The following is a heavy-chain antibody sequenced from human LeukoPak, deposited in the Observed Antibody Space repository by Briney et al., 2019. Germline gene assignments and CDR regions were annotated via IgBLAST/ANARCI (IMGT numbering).Heavy chain of an antibody. V-gene: IGHV4-59*01. Sequence: KTSETLSLTCTVSGGSISSYYWSWIRQPPGKGLEWIGYIYYSGSTNYNPSLKSRVTISVDTSKNQFSLKLSSVTAADTAVYYYAGAGVYYDRYYYYGMDVWGQGTTVTVSS. D-gene: IGHD3-3*01. J-gene: IGHJ6*02. CDR1: GGSISSYY. CDR2: IYYSGST. CDR3: AGAGVYYDRYYYYGMDV.